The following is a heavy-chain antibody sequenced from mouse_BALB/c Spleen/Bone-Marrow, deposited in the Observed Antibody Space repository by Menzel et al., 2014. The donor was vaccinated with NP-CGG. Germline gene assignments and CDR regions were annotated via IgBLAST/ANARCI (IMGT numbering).Heavy chain of an antibody. CDR1: GYTFTSYV. CDR2: INPYNDGT. V-gene: IGHV1-14*01. Sequence: EVKLMESGPELVKPGASVKMSCKASGYTFTSYVMHWVKQKPGQGLEWIGYINPYNDGTKYNEKFKGKATLTSDKSSSTAYMELSSLTSEDSAVYYCARHYGYPDYWGQGTTLTVSS. J-gene: IGHJ2*01. CDR3: ARHYGYPDY. D-gene: IGHD1-2*01.